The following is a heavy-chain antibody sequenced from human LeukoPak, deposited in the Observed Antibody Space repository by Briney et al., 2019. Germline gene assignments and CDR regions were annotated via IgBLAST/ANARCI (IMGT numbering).Heavy chain of an antibody. Sequence: ASVKVSCKASGYTFISYYIHWVRQAPGQGLEWMGLINPSSGNTPYAQRFQGRVTMTRDTSTSTVYMELSSLRSEDTAVYYCARGPRPYCGGDCYPNWFDPWGQGTLVTVSS. CDR1: GYTFISYY. CDR3: ARGPRPYCGGDCYPNWFDP. CDR2: INPSSGNT. V-gene: IGHV1-46*01. J-gene: IGHJ5*02. D-gene: IGHD2-21*02.